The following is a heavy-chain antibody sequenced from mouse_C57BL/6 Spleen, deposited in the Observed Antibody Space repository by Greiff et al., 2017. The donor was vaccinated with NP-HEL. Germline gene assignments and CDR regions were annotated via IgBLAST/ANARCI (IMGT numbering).Heavy chain of an antibody. Sequence: EVQRVESGGGLVQPGGSMKLSCVASGFPFSNYWMNWVRQSPEKGLEWVAQIRLKSDNYATHYAESVKGRFTISRDDSKSSVYLQMNNLRAEDTGIYFSARGTGTFYFDYWGQGTTLTVSS. V-gene: IGHV6-3*01. CDR3: ARGTGTFYFDY. CDR1: GFPFSNYW. D-gene: IGHD4-1*01. CDR2: IRLKSDNYAT. J-gene: IGHJ2*01.